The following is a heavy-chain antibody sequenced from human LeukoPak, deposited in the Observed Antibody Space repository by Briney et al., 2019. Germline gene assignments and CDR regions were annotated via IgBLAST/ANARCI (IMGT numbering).Heavy chain of an antibody. J-gene: IGHJ5*02. CDR3: ARALYDFWSDYYPHGFDP. D-gene: IGHD3-3*01. CDR2: ISAYNGNT. Sequence: ASVKVSCKASGYTFTSYGISWVRQAPGQGLEWMGWISAYNGNTNYAQKLQGRVTMTTDTSTSTAYMELRSLRSDDTAVYYCARALYDFWSDYYPHGFDPWGQGTLVTVSS. V-gene: IGHV1-18*01. CDR1: GYTFTSYG.